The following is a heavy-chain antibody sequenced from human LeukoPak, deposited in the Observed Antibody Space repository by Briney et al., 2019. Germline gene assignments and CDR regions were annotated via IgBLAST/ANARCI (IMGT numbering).Heavy chain of an antibody. V-gene: IGHV1-18*01. D-gene: IGHD3-22*01. Sequence: GASVKVSCKASGYTFTNYGISWVRQAPGQGLEWMGWISAYNGNTNYAQKLQGRVTMTADTSTSTAYMELRSLRSDDTAIYYCARTYYYDSRTFDYWGQGTLVTVSS. CDR1: GYTFTNYG. CDR2: ISAYNGNT. J-gene: IGHJ4*02. CDR3: ARTYYYDSRTFDY.